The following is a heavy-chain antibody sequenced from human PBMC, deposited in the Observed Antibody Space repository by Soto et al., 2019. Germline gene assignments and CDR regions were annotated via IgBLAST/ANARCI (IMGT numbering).Heavy chain of an antibody. Sequence: GSLRLSCVASGFVFKNYEMNWVRQAPGKGLEWISYISNSGNTIYVADSMRGRFTISRDNAKNSLFLQMNGLRADDTAVYYCARDIDNRDYYYGLDVWGQGTTVTVSS. CDR1: GFVFKNYE. J-gene: IGHJ6*02. CDR3: ARDIDNRDYYYGLDV. D-gene: IGHD1-20*01. V-gene: IGHV3-48*03. CDR2: ISNSGNTI.